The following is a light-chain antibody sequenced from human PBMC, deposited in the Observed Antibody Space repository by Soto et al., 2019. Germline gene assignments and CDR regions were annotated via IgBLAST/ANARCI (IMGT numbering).Light chain of an antibody. V-gene: IGLV1-47*01. Sequence: QSVLTQPPSASGTPGQRVTISCTGSSSDIGSNYVYWYQQLQEMAPKLLIYRNDQRPSGISKRFSGSKSGTSASLAISGLRTADEANYYCASWDDTLSRRVFGGGTKLTVL. CDR2: RND. J-gene: IGLJ3*02. CDR3: ASWDDTLSRRV. CDR1: SSDIGSNY.